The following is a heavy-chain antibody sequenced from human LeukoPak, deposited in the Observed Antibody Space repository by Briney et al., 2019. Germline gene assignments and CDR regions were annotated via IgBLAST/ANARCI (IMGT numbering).Heavy chain of an antibody. J-gene: IGHJ6*03. CDR2: ISGSGGST. D-gene: IGHD1-1*01. V-gene: IGHV3-23*01. Sequence: PGGSLRLSCAASGFTFSSYTMNWVRQAPGKGLEWVSAISGSGGSTYYADSVKGRFTISRDNSKNTLYLQMGSLRAEDTAVYYCARVPTTGVTYYMDVWGKGTTVTVSS. CDR1: GFTFSSYT. CDR3: ARVPTTGVTYYMDV.